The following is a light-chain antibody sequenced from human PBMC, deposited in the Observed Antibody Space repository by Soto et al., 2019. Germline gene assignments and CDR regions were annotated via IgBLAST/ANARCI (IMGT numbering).Light chain of an antibody. CDR3: QQSYSTPPTYT. V-gene: IGKV1-39*01. Sequence: DIQMTQSPSSLSASVGDRVTITCRASQSISSYLNWYQQKPGKAPKLLIYAASSLQSGVPSRFSGSGSGTDFTLTISSLQPEDFATYYCQQSYSTPPTYTFGQGTKREMK. CDR2: AAS. J-gene: IGKJ2*01. CDR1: QSISSY.